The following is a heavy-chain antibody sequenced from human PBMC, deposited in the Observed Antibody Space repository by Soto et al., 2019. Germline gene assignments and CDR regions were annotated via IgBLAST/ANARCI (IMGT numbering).Heavy chain of an antibody. V-gene: IGHV6-1*01. CDR3: ARGGDYFDS. CDR2: TYYRSKWSN. CDR1: GDSVSSNSAS. Sequence: QVQLQQSGPRLVRPSQTLSLTCAISGDSVSSNSASWNWIRQSPSRGLEWLGRTYYRSKWSNDYELSVKSRITINSDISKNQFSLQLNSVTPEDTAVYYFARGGDYFDSWGLGTLVTVSS. D-gene: IGHD4-17*01. J-gene: IGHJ4*02.